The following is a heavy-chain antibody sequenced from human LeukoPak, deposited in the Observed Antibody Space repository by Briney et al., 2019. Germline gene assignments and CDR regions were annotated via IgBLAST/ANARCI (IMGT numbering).Heavy chain of an antibody. CDR1: GFTFNRYW. J-gene: IGHJ3*02. CDR2: IKSDGSEE. Sequence: GGSLRLSCAASGFTFNRYWMSWVRQAPGKGLEWVAQIKSDGSEEYYADSVRGRFTISRDNSKNTLYLQMNSLRAEDTAVYYCARDPGIAVAGTAFDIWGQGTMVTVSS. CDR3: ARDPGIAVAGTAFDI. D-gene: IGHD6-19*01. V-gene: IGHV3-7*01.